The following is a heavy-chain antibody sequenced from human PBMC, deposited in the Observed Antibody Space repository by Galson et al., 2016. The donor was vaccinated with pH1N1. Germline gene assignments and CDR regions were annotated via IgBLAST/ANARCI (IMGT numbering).Heavy chain of an antibody. D-gene: IGHD4-23*01. CDR3: AKVGGNGGSDSHLDS. CDR2: ISYSGRIK. CDR1: GFSFSTYG. V-gene: IGHV3-30*18. J-gene: IGHJ4*02. Sequence: SLRLSCAASGFSFSTYGMHWVRQAPGKGLEWVAVISYSGRIKDYADSLKGRFTISRDNSKDTVYLELNSLRLEDTAVYYCAKVGGNGGSDSHLDSWGQGTLVTVSS.